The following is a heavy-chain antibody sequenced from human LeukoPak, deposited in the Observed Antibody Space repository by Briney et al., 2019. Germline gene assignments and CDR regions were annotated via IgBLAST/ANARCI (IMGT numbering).Heavy chain of an antibody. Sequence: SGGSLRLSCAASGFTFSSYAMSWVRQAPGKGLEWVSAISGSGGSTYYADSVKGRFTISRDNSKNTLYLQMNSLGAEDTAVYYCAKDSDITGTTGDWFDPWGQGTLVTVSS. CDR2: ISGSGGST. V-gene: IGHV3-23*01. J-gene: IGHJ5*02. CDR1: GFTFSSYA. CDR3: AKDSDITGTTGDWFDP. D-gene: IGHD1-7*01.